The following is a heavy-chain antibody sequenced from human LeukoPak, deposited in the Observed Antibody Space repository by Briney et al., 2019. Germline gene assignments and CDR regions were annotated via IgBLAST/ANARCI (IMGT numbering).Heavy chain of an antibody. CDR2: ISYDGSNK. CDR1: GFTFSSYA. V-gene: IGHV3-30-3*01. D-gene: IGHD1-26*01. CDR3: ARELLGGMGACFDY. Sequence: PGRSLRLSCAASGFTFSSYAMHWVRQAPGKGLEWVAVISYDGSNKYYADSVKGRFTISRDNSKNTLYLRMNSLRAEDTAVYYCARELLGGMGACFDYWGQGTLVAVSS. J-gene: IGHJ4*02.